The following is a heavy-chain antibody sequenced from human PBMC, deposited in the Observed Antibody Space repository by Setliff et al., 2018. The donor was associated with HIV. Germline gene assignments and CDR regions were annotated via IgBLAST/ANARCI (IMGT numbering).Heavy chain of an antibody. V-gene: IGHV1-3*03. CDR2: ISAGNGNT. J-gene: IGHJ4*02. CDR3: AREGAAAGLDLDY. Sequence: ASVKVSCKISGYTLTEVSMHWVRQAPGQGLEWMGWISAGNGNTKYSQEFQGRVTITKDTSASTAYMELSSLRSEDMAVYYCAREGAAAGLDLDYWGQGTLVTVSP. CDR1: GYTLTEVS. D-gene: IGHD6-13*01.